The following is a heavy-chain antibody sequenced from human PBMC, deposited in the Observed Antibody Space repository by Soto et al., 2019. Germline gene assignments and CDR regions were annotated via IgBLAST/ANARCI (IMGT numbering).Heavy chain of an antibody. D-gene: IGHD5-18*01. Sequence: EVQLLESGGKLVQPGGSLRLSCTASGLNFSYNAMTWVRQAPGKGLHWVSAILGNGENTYYADSVKGRFTISRDSSKNTLYLQMNSLRAEDTAVYYCARLPGDTAPRPAYWGRGTLVTVSS. CDR1: GLNFSYNA. V-gene: IGHV3-23*01. CDR3: ARLPGDTAPRPAY. CDR2: ILGNGENT. J-gene: IGHJ4*02.